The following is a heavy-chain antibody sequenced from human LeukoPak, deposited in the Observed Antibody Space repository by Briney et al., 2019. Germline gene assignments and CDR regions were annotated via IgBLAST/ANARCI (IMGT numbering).Heavy chain of an antibody. J-gene: IGHJ6*02. D-gene: IGHD3-3*01. CDR3: ARRNYYDFWTLDV. V-gene: IGHV4-39*01. Sequence: SETLSLTRTVSGGSISSSSYYWGWIRQPPGKGLEWIGSIYYSGSTYYNPSLKSRVTISVDTSKNQFSLKLSSVTAADTAVYYCARRNYYDFWTLDVWGQGTTVTVSS. CDR1: GGSISSSSYY. CDR2: IYYSGST.